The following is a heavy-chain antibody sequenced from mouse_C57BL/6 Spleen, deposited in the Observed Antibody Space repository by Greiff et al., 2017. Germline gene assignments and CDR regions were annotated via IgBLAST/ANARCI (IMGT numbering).Heavy chain of an antibody. Sequence: EVQLVESEGGLVQPGSSMKLSCTASGFTFSDYYMAWVRQVPEKGLEWVANINYDGSSTYYLDSLKSRFIISRDNAKNILYLQMSSLKSEDTATYYCAREGVYDGYRYYFDYWGQGTTLTVSS. V-gene: IGHV5-16*01. CDR2: INYDGSST. CDR1: GFTFSDYY. J-gene: IGHJ2*01. CDR3: AREGVYDGYRYYFDY. D-gene: IGHD2-3*01.